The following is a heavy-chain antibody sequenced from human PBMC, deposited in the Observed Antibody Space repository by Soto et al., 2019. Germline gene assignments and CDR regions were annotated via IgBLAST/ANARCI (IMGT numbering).Heavy chain of an antibody. D-gene: IGHD5-18*01. CDR3: ARDGLGSLYSYGPSYYHYYGMDV. Sequence: GGSLSLSCAASGFTFSSYSMNWVRQAPGKGLGWVSYISSSSSTIYYADSVKGRFTISRDNAKNSLYLQMNSLRDEDTAVYYCARDGLGSLYSYGPSYYHYYGMDVWGQGTTVTVSS. CDR2: ISSSSSTI. CDR1: GFTFSSYS. J-gene: IGHJ6*02. V-gene: IGHV3-48*02.